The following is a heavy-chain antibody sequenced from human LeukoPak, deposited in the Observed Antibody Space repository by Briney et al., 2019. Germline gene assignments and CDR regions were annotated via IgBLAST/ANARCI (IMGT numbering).Heavy chain of an antibody. CDR1: GYTFTGYY. D-gene: IGHD3-16*02. CDR3: ARVVMITFGGVIVTTKPFDY. J-gene: IGHJ4*02. V-gene: IGHV1-2*02. CDR2: INPNSGGT. Sequence: GASVKVSCKASGYTFTGYYMHWVRQAPGQGLEWMGWINPNSGGTNYAQKFQGRVTMTRDTSISTAYMEPSRLRSDDTAVYYCARVVMITFGGVIVTTKPFDYWGQGTLVTVSS.